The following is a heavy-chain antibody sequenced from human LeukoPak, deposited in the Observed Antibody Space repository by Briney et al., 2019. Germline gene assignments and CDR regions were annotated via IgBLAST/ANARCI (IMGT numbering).Heavy chain of an antibody. D-gene: IGHD5-18*01. J-gene: IGHJ4*02. V-gene: IGHV1-2*02. Sequence: ASVKVSCKASGYTFTGYYMQWVRQAPGQGLEWMGWINPNSGGTNYAQKFQGRVTMTRDTSISTAYMDLSRLRSDDTAVYYCARDLHRYSSYYFDYWGQGTLVTVSS. CDR3: ARDLHRYSSYYFDY. CDR1: GYTFTGYY. CDR2: INPNSGGT.